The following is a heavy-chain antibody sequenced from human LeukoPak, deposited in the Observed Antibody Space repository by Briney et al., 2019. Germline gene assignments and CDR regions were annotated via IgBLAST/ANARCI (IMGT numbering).Heavy chain of an antibody. Sequence: ASVKVSCKASGYTFTSYGISWVRQAPGQGLEWMGWISAYNGNTNYAQKLQGRVTMTTDTSTSTAYMELRSLRSDDTAVYHCARFKVVWFEYYYMDVWGKGTTVTISS. D-gene: IGHD3-10*01. CDR2: ISAYNGNT. CDR1: GYTFTSYG. CDR3: ARFKVVWFEYYYMDV. J-gene: IGHJ6*03. V-gene: IGHV1-18*01.